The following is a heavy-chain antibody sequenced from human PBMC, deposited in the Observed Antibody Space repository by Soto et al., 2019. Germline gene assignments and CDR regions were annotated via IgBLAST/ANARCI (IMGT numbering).Heavy chain of an antibody. V-gene: IGHV1-69*06. J-gene: IGHJ4*02. CDR1: GDTFSNQA. CDR3: AASTFQSGVSGYFQLDH. CDR2: IIPLFDSA. D-gene: IGHD3-22*01. Sequence: QVHLVQSGTEVKKPGSSVKVSCKTSGDTFSNQAISWVRQAPGQGLDWMGGIIPLFDSASYAERSHDRVTITADKFTNTAYLELRSLTSEDTAIYYCAASTFQSGVSGYFQLDHWGQGTLVTVSS.